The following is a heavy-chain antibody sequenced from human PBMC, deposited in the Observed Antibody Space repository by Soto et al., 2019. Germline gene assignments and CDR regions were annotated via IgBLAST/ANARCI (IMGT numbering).Heavy chain of an antibody. CDR3: ARGSGGLIGDPVFDY. J-gene: IGHJ4*02. D-gene: IGHD7-27*01. CDR2: ISTATSDR. V-gene: IGHV3-48*02. Sequence: EVQLVESGGGLAQPGGSLRLSCATSGFTFSTYGMNWVRKAPGKGLEWVSYISTATSDRYYADSVKGRFTISRDNAKNSLYLQMNSLRDEDTAVYYCARGSGGLIGDPVFDYWGQGTLVTVSS. CDR1: GFTFSTYG.